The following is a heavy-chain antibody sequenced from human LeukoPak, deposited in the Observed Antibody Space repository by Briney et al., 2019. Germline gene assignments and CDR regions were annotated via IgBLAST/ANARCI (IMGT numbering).Heavy chain of an antibody. CDR1: GYSITSGYY. CDR2: IYYSGST. Sequence: KTSETLSLTCAVSGYSITSGYYWGWVRQPPGKGLEWIGSIYYSGSTYYNPSLKSRVTISVDTSKNQFSLNLRSVTAAETAVYYCARDNRNAYNYSFDYWGQGTLVTVSS. CDR3: ARDNRNAYNYSFDY. D-gene: IGHD1-14*01. J-gene: IGHJ4*02. V-gene: IGHV4-38-2*02.